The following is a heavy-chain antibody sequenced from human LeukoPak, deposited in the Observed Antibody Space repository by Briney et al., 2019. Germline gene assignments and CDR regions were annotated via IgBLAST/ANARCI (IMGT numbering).Heavy chain of an antibody. CDR2: ISGSGGST. CDR3: AKDSTGEYYDFWSGYYNY. CDR1: GFTFSSYA. J-gene: IGHJ4*02. Sequence: PGGSLRLSCAASGFTFSSYAMSWVRQAPGKGLEWVSAISGSGGSTYYADSVKGRFTTSRDNSKNTLYLQMNSLRAEDTAVYYCAKDSTGEYYDFWSGYYNYWGQGTLVTVSS. V-gene: IGHV3-23*01. D-gene: IGHD3-3*01.